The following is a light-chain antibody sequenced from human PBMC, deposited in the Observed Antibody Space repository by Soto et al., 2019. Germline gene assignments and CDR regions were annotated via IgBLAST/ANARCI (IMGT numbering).Light chain of an antibody. Sequence: QSVLTQPASVSGSPGQSXTISCTGTSSDVGGYNYVSWYQQHPGKAPKLMIYEVSNRPSGVSNRFSGSKSGNTASLTISGLQAEDEADYYCSSYTSSSTLVFGTGTKVTVL. CDR1: SSDVGGYNY. V-gene: IGLV2-14*01. CDR3: SSYTSSSTLV. J-gene: IGLJ1*01. CDR2: EVS.